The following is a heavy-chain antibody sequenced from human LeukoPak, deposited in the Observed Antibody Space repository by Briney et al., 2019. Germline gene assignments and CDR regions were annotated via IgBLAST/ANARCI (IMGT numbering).Heavy chain of an antibody. CDR1: GGSISSSSYY. CDR2: IYYSGST. CDR3: ARLSHGMVNY. Sequence: SQTLSLTCTVSGGSISSSSYYWGWIRQPPGKGLEWIGSIYYSGSTYYNPSLKSRVTISVDTSKNQFSLKLSSVTAADTAVYYCARLSHGMVNYWGQGTLVTVSS. D-gene: IGHD5-18*01. J-gene: IGHJ4*02. V-gene: IGHV4-39*07.